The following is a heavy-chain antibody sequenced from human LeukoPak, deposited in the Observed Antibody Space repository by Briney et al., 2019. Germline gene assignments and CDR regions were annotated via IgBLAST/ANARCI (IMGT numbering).Heavy chain of an antibody. D-gene: IGHD3-10*01. CDR2: IYYSGST. V-gene: IGHV4-39*01. CDR1: GGSISSSSYY. J-gene: IGHJ4*02. CDR3: ARYMVQGVSIDY. Sequence: PSETLSLTCTVSGGSISSSSYYWDWIRQPPGKGLEWIGSIYYSGSTNYNPSLKSRVTISVDTSKNQFSLKLSSVTAADTAVYYCARYMVQGVSIDYWGQGTLVTVSS.